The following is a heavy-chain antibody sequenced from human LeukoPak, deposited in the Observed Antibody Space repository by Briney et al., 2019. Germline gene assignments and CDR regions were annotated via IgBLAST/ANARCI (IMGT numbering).Heavy chain of an antibody. Sequence: LPGGSLRLSCAASGFTFSSYAMSWVRQAPGKGLEWVSAISGSGGSTYYADSVKGRFTISRDNSKNTLYLQMNSLRAEDTAVYYCAKDHLTHSPPGYYFDYWGQGTLVTVSS. V-gene: IGHV3-23*01. D-gene: IGHD1-14*01. CDR2: ISGSGGST. CDR1: GFTFSSYA. J-gene: IGHJ4*02. CDR3: AKDHLTHSPPGYYFDY.